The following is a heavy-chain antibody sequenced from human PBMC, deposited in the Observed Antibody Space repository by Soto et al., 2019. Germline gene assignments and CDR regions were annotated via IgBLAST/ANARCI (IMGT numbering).Heavy chain of an antibody. V-gene: IGHV1-69*13. Sequence: GASVKVSCKASGGTFSSYAISRVRQAPGQGLEWMGGIIPIFGTANYAQKFQGRVTITADESTSTAYMELSSLRSEDTAVYYCARGRGYYYDSSGYYGLGYWGQGTLVTVSS. D-gene: IGHD3-22*01. J-gene: IGHJ4*02. CDR2: IIPIFGTA. CDR3: ARGRGYYYDSSGYYGLGY. CDR1: GGTFSSYA.